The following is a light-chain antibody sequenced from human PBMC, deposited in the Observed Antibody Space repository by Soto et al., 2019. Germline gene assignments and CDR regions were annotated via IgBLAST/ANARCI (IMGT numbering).Light chain of an antibody. CDR3: QQSYSTPT. V-gene: IGKV1-39*01. J-gene: IGKJ1*01. Sequence: DIQMTQSPSSLSAFVGDRVSITCRASQTISIYLNWYQQKPGKAPNLLIYAASSLQRGVSSRFSGSGSGTDFTLVISSLQPEDFATYFCQQSYSTPTFGQGTKVEIK. CDR1: QTISIY. CDR2: AAS.